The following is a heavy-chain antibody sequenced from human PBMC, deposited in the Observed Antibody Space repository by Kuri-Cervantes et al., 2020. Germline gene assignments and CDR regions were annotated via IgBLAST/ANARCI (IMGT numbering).Heavy chain of an antibody. CDR1: GFSLSTSGMC. D-gene: IGHD3-3*01. V-gene: IGHV2-5*08. CDR3: AHRRKARMYYNFWSVDTTAGYFDY. Sequence: SGPTLVKPTQTLTLTCTFSGFSLSTSGMCVSWVRQPPGKALEWLALIYWDDDKRYSPSLKSRLTITKGTSKNQVVLTMTNVDPVDTATYYCAHRRKARMYYNFWSVDTTAGYFDYWGQGTLVTVSS. CDR2: IYWDDDK. J-gene: IGHJ4*02.